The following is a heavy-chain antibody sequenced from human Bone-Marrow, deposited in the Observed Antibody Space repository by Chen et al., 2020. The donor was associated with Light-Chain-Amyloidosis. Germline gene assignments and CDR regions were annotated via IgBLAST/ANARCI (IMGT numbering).Heavy chain of an antibody. D-gene: IGHD3-10*01. CDR1: GFTFSTYA. CDR2: STASGGST. CDR3: AKRFEMFRRPPGMNDD. Sequence: EVQLLEAGGGLVQPGGSLRLSCEASGFTFSTYAMDWVRQAPGKGLEGVSVSTASGGSTYYADAVKGRFTVSRDNSKNTLYLQRTGLRAEDTAVYSCAKRFEMFRRPPGMNDDWGQGP. V-gene: IGHV3-23*01. J-gene: IGHJ1*01.